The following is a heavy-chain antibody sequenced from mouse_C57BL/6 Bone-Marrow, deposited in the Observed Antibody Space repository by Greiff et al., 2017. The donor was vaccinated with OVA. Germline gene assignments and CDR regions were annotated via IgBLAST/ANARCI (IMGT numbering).Heavy chain of an antibody. D-gene: IGHD2-3*01. V-gene: IGHV5-4*01. CDR1: GFTFSSYA. J-gene: IGHJ3*01. CDR2: ISAGGSYT. Sequence: DVQLVESGGGLVKPGGSLKLSCAASGFTFSSYAMSWVRQTPEQRLEWVATISAGGSYTSYPDNVKGRFTLSRDNAKNNLYLHMGQLKADDTAIYYCARELGYEDDWFAYWGQGTLVTVSA. CDR3: ARELGYEDDWFAY.